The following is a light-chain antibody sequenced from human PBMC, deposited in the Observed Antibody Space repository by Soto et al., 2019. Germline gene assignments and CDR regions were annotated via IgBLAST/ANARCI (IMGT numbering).Light chain of an antibody. J-gene: IGLJ1*01. CDR3: KSYDSSLSAQSV. CDR1: SSNIGAGYD. CDR2: GNS. Sequence: QSALAQPPSVSGAPGQRVTISCTGSSSNIGAGYDVHWYQQLPGAAPKLLIYGNSNRPSGVPDRFSGSKSGTSASLAITGLQAEDEADYYCKSYDSSLSAQSVFGTGKKVTVL. V-gene: IGLV1-40*01.